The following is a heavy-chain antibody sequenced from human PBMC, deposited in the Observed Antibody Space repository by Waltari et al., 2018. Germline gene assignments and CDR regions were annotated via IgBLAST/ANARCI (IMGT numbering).Heavy chain of an antibody. CDR2: VHGSGKT. Sequence: QLQLQESGPGLVKPSGTLSLTCAVSGDSMSSPYWWSWVRQPPGKGLEWIGQVHGSGKTNYNPSFASRVTVSLDTPNNQFSLRVTSVTAADSAIYYCARDRGRGLYLDSWGPGTLVAVSP. V-gene: IGHV4-4*02. D-gene: IGHD2-15*01. CDR1: GDSMSSPYW. J-gene: IGHJ4*02. CDR3: ARDRGRGLYLDS.